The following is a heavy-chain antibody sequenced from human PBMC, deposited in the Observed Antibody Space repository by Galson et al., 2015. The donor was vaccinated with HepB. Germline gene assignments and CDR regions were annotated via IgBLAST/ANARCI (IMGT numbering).Heavy chain of an antibody. Sequence: SLRLSCAASGFTFSSYFMHWVRQAPGKGLVWVSRINSDGRITSYADSVKGRFTISRDNAKNTLYLQMNSLRAEDTAVYYCARDYYYDPFEGRAFDMWGQGTMVTVSS. CDR2: INSDGRIT. V-gene: IGHV3-74*01. D-gene: IGHD3-22*01. CDR1: GFTFSSYF. CDR3: ARDYYYDPFEGRAFDM. J-gene: IGHJ3*02.